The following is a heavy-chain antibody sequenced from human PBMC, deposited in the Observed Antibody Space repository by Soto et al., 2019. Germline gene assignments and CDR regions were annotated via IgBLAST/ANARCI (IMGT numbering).Heavy chain of an antibody. CDR3: ARGIRTWGEYVHNSFDP. Sequence: QVQLQESGPGLVKPSETLSLTCAVSGGSISTSNWWSWVRQPPEKGLDWIGEIYHTGTTNYNPSFKRRVTTSVDTSKNHLSLKPSSVTAADTAVYYCARGIRTWGEYVHNSFDPWGQGTLVTVSS. CDR1: GGSISTSNW. D-gene: IGHD3-16*01. CDR2: IYHTGTT. V-gene: IGHV4-4*02. J-gene: IGHJ5*02.